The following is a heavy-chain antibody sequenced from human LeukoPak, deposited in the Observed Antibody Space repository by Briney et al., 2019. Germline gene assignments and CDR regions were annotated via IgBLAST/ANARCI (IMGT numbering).Heavy chain of an antibody. D-gene: IGHD3-10*01. CDR2: ISSSSSYI. CDR1: GFTFSNYW. V-gene: IGHV3-21*04. J-gene: IGHJ4*02. CDR3: AKGGYYYGSGSSQTLDY. Sequence: GGSLRLSCAASGFTFSNYWMNWVRQAPGKGLEWVSSISSSSSYIYYADSVKGRFTISRDNAKNSLYLQMNSLRAEDTALYYCAKGGYYYGSGSSQTLDYWGQGTLVTVSS.